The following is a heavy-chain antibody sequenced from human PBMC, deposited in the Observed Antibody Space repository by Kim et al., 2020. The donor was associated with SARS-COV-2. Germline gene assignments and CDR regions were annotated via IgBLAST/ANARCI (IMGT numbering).Heavy chain of an antibody. Sequence: SETLSLTCAVYVGSFSGYYWSWIRQPPGKGREWIGEINHSGSTNYNPSLKSRVTISVDTSKNQFSLKLSSVTAADTAVYYCARACRGLTRRITMVRGVIMGFDPWGQGTLVTVAS. V-gene: IGHV4-34*01. CDR3: ARACRGLTRRITMVRGVIMGFDP. D-gene: IGHD3-10*01. J-gene: IGHJ5*02. CDR1: VGSFSGYY. CDR2: INHSGST.